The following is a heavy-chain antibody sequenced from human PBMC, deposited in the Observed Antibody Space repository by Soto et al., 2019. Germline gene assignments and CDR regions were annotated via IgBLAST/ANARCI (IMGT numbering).Heavy chain of an antibody. CDR1: GDSVTSGSYY. V-gene: IGHV4-61*01. J-gene: IGHJ4*02. CDR3: ARENHYYDSSGYYSARAFDY. CDR2: ISYTGRT. Sequence: PSETLSLTCIVSGDSVTSGSYYWTWLRQPPGKGLEWIGYISYTGRTKYNPSLKSRVTISVDTSKNRFSRKLSSVTAADTAVYYCARENHYYDSSGYYSARAFDYWGQGTLVTVSS. D-gene: IGHD3-22*01.